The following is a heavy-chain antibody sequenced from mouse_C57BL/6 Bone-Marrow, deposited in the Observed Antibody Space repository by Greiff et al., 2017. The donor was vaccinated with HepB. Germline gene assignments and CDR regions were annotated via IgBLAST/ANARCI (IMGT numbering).Heavy chain of an antibody. CDR2: ISSGGDYI. D-gene: IGHD1-1*01. J-gene: IGHJ3*01. CDR1: GFTFSSYA. Sequence: EVKLVESGEGLVKPGGSLKLSCAASGFTFSSYAMSWVRQTPEKRLEWVAYISSGGDYIYYADTVKGRFTISRDNARNTLYLQMSSLKSEDTAMYYCTSFIIYYGGSYGAWFAYWGQGTLVTVSA. V-gene: IGHV5-9-1*02. CDR3: TSFIIYYGGSYGAWFAY.